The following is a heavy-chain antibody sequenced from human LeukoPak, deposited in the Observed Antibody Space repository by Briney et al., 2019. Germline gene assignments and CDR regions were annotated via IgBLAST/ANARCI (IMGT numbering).Heavy chain of an antibody. CDR1: GFTFSSYG. CDR3: AKDSLHYYDSSGYSDYYYMDV. Sequence: GRSLKLSCAASGFTFSSYGMHWVRQAPGKGLEWVAVIWYDGSNKYYADSVEGRFTISRDNSKNTLYLQMNSLRAEDTAVYYCAKDSLHYYDSSGYSDYYYMDVWGKGTTVTVSS. D-gene: IGHD3-22*01. V-gene: IGHV3-33*06. CDR2: IWYDGSNK. J-gene: IGHJ6*03.